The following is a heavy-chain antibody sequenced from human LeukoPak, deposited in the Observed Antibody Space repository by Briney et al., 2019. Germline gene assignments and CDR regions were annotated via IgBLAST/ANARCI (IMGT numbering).Heavy chain of an antibody. V-gene: IGHV6-1*01. CDR2: TYYRSKWYY. Sequence: SQTLSLTCAISGDSVSSNSAAWNWIRQSPSRGLEWLGRTYYRSKWYYDYAVAVKSRISINPDTSKNQFSLQLSSVTPEDTAVYYCVPEEKYSSGWFYFDFWGQGTLVTVSS. CDR1: GDSVSSNSAA. J-gene: IGHJ4*02. D-gene: IGHD6-19*01. CDR3: VPEEKYSSGWFYFDF.